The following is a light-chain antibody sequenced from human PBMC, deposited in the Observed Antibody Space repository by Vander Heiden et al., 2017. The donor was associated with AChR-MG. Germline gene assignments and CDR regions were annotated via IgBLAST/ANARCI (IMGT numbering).Light chain of an antibody. Sequence: DIVMTQSPATLSVSPGQRATLSCRPSQSVSSKLAWYQQKPGQGPRLLIYGASTRATGIAVRFSGSGSGKEFSLTISSMQSEDYEVYCCQQYKNLPRPVNFGGGTKVEIK. CDR2: GAS. CDR3: QQYKNLPRPVN. CDR1: QSVSSK. V-gene: IGKV3-15*01. J-gene: IGKJ4*01.